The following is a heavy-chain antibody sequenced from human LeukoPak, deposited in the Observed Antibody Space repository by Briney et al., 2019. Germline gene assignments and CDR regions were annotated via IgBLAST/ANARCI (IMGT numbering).Heavy chain of an antibody. CDR1: GLTFSSYA. CDR3: ARDRYYYDSSEFDY. D-gene: IGHD3-22*01. Sequence: GGSLRLSCAASGLTFSSYAMHWVRQAPGKGLEYVSAISSNGGSTYYANSVKGRFTISRDNSKNTLYLQMGSLRAEDMAVYYCARDRYYYDSSEFDYWGQGTLVTVSS. J-gene: IGHJ4*02. V-gene: IGHV3-64*01. CDR2: ISSNGGST.